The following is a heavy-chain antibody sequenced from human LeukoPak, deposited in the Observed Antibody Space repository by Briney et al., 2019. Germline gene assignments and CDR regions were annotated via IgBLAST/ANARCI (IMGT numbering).Heavy chain of an antibody. Sequence: GGSLRLSCSASGFTFSSYAMYWVRQAPGKGLEYVSAISSNGGSTYYADSVKGRFTISRDNSKNTLYLQMSSLRAEDTAVYYCVKGTDSRYYDILTGYPFDYWGQGTLVTVSS. J-gene: IGHJ4*02. V-gene: IGHV3-64D*06. CDR1: GFTFSSYA. CDR3: VKGTDSRYYDILTGYPFDY. D-gene: IGHD3-9*01. CDR2: ISSNGGST.